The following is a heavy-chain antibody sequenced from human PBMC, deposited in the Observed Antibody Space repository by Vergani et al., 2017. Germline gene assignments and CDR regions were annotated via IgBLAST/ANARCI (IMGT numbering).Heavy chain of an antibody. CDR1: GGSFSGYY. J-gene: IGHJ4*02. Sequence: QVQLQQWGAGLLKPSETLSLTCAVYGGSFSGYYWSWIRQPPGKGLEWIGEINHSGSTNYNPSLKSRVTISVDTSKNQFSLKLSSVTAADTAVYYCARGFGVLLPALDYWGQGTLVTVSS. CDR3: ARGFGVLLPALDY. D-gene: IGHD3-16*01. CDR2: INHSGST. V-gene: IGHV4-34*01.